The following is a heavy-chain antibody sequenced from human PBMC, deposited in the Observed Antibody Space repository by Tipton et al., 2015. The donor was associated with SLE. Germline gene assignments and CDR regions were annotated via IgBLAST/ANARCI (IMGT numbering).Heavy chain of an antibody. CDR2: INPNSGGT. J-gene: IGHJ4*02. V-gene: IGHV1-2*06. CDR1: GYTFTGYY. CDR3: ARTSDSSGWLIDY. Sequence: QSGAEVKKPGASVKVSCKASGYTFTGYYMHWVRQAPGQGLEWMGRINPNSGGTNYAQKFQGRVTMTRDTSISTAYMELSSLRSEDTAVYYCARTSDSSGWLIDYWGQGTLVTVSS. D-gene: IGHD6-19*01.